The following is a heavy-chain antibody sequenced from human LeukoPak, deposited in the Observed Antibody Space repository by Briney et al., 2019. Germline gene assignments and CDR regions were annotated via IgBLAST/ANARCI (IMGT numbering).Heavy chain of an antibody. Sequence: VKVSCKASGGPFSSYAISWVRQAPGQGLEWMGRIIPIFGTANYAQKFQGRVTITTDESTSTAYMELSSLRSEDTAVYYCAINGELYDFWSGLNYWGRGTLVTVSS. CDR2: IIPIFGTA. CDR3: AINGELYDFWSGLNY. D-gene: IGHD3-3*01. V-gene: IGHV1-69*13. CDR1: GGPFSSYA. J-gene: IGHJ4*02.